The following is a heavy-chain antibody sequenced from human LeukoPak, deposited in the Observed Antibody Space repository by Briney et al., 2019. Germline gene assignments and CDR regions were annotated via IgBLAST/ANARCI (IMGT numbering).Heavy chain of an antibody. J-gene: IGHJ4*02. D-gene: IGHD4-17*01. CDR3: ARDRDSGDYTAAPGDY. V-gene: IGHV3-7*01. Sequence: GGSLRLSCSASGFTFSTYWMSWVRQAPGKGLEWVANMRRDGNEIYYLDSVRGRFTISRDNAKNSLYLQMNSLRDEDTAVYYCARDRDSGDYTAAPGDYWGQGTLVTVSS. CDR2: MRRDGNEI. CDR1: GFTFSTYW.